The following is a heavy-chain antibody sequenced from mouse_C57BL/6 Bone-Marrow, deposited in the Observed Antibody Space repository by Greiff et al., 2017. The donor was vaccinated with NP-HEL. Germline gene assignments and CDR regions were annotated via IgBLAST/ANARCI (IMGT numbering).Heavy chain of an antibody. CDR2: IWSGGST. Sequence: VKLQESGPGLVQPSQSLSITCTVSGFSLTSYGVHWVRQSPGKGLEWLGVIWSGGSTDYNAAFISKLSISKDNSKSQVFFKMNRLQADDTAIYYCARNYYGNYGFAYWGQGTLVTVSA. CDR3: ARNYYGNYGFAY. V-gene: IGHV2-2*01. D-gene: IGHD2-1*01. J-gene: IGHJ3*01. CDR1: GFSLTSYG.